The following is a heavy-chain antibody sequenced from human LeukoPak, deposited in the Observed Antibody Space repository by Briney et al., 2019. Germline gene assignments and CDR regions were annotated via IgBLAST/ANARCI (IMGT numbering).Heavy chain of an antibody. CDR3: AREDILTGYVADLDY. CDR2: IKQDGSEN. Sequence: GGSLRLSCAASGFTFSNFWMSWVRQTPGKGLEWVANIKQDGSENYYVDSVRGRFTISRDNAKKSLYLQMNSLRAEDTAVYYCAREDILTGYVADLDYWGQGTEVTVSS. J-gene: IGHJ4*02. CDR1: GFTFSNFW. D-gene: IGHD3-9*01. V-gene: IGHV3-7*01.